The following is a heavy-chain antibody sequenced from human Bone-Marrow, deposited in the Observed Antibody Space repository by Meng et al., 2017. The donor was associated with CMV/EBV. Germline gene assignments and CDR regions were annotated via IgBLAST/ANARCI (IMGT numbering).Heavy chain of an antibody. V-gene: IGHV1-18*01. Sequence: ASVKVSCKASGYTFRTYGISWVRQAPGQGLEWMGWIYTYNGHREYAQKFQGRVTLTTDTGTDTAYMELGSLRSDDTAVYYCARDNYDFWSGYSYYYYGMDVWGQGTTVTASS. CDR1: GYTFRTYG. CDR2: IYTYNGHR. J-gene: IGHJ6*02. D-gene: IGHD3-3*01. CDR3: ARDNYDFWSGYSYYYYGMDV.